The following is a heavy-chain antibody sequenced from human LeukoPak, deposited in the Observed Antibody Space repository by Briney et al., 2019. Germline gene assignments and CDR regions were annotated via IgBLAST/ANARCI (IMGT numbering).Heavy chain of an antibody. CDR1: GYTFTSYY. J-gene: IGHJ4*02. CDR3: ARDFRGDSSGYYQYYFDY. Sequence: ASVKVSCKASGYTFTSYYMHWVRQAPGQGLEWMGIINPSGGSTSYAQKFQGRVTMTRDMSTSTVYMELSSLRSEDTAVYYCARDFRGDSSGYYQYYFDYWGQGTLVTVSS. CDR2: INPSGGST. D-gene: IGHD3-22*01. V-gene: IGHV1-46*01.